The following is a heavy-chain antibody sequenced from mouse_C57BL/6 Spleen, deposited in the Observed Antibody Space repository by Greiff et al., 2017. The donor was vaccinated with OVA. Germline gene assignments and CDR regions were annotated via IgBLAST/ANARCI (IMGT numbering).Heavy chain of an antibody. CDR3: ARRADYGSPLGMDY. Sequence: QVQLKESGPELVKPGASVKISCKASGYAFSSSWMNWVKQRPGKGLEWIGRIYPGDGDTNYNGKFKGKATLTADKSSSTAYMQLSSLTSEDSAVYFCARRADYGSPLGMDYWGQGTSVTVSS. CDR1: GYAFSSSW. J-gene: IGHJ4*01. V-gene: IGHV1-82*01. CDR2: IYPGDGDT. D-gene: IGHD1-1*01.